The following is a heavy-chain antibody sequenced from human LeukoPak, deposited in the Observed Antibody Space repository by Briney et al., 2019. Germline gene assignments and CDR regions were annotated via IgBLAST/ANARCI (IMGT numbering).Heavy chain of an antibody. CDR2: IDWDDDK. CDR3: ARTPIVGGPDAFDI. V-gene: IGHV2-70*11. J-gene: IGHJ3*02. Sequence: SGPTLVNPTQTLTLTCTFSGFSLSTSGMCVSWIRQPPGKALEWLARIDWDDDKYYSTSLKTRLTISKDTSKNQVVLTMTNMDPVDTATYYCARTPIVGGPDAFDIWGQGTMVTVSS. CDR1: GFSLSTSGMC. D-gene: IGHD1-26*01.